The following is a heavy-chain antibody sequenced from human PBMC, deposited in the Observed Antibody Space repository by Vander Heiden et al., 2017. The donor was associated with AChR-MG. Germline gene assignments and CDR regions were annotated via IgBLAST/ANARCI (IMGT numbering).Heavy chain of an antibody. CDR1: GFTFSDYY. J-gene: IGHJ3*02. V-gene: IGHV3-11*01. CDR2: ISSSGSTI. Sequence: QVQLVESGGGLVKPGGSLRLSCAASGFTFSDYYMTWVSQAPGKGLEWVSYISSSGSTIYYAASVKGRFTISRDNAKNSLYLQMNSLRVEDTAVYYCARDTLIVVAPTHAFDIWGQGTMVTVSS. CDR3: ARDTLIVVAPTHAFDI. D-gene: IGHD3-22*01.